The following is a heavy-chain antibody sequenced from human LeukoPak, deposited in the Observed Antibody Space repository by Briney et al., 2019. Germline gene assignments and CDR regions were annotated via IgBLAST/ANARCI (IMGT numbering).Heavy chain of an antibody. Sequence: SETLFLTCAVYGGSFSGYYWSWIRQPPGKGLEWIGEINHSGSTNYNPSLKSRVTISVDTSKNQFSLKLSSVTAADTAVYYCARADYDYVWGSYRQYYFDYWGQGTLVTVSS. J-gene: IGHJ4*02. CDR3: ARADYDYVWGSYRQYYFDY. V-gene: IGHV4-34*01. D-gene: IGHD3-16*02. CDR1: GGSFSGYY. CDR2: INHSGST.